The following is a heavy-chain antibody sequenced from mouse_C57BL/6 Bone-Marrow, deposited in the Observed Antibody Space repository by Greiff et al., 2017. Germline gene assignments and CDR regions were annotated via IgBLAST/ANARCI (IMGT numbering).Heavy chain of an antibody. CDR3: ARREFDY. V-gene: IGHV5-4*03. J-gene: IGHJ2*01. CDR1: GFTFSSYA. Sequence: EVHLVESGGGLVKPGGSLKLSCAASGFTFSSYAMSWVRQTPEKRLEWVATISDDGSYTYYPHNVKGRFTISRDNAKNNLYLQLSHLKSEDTAMYYGARREFDYWGQGTTLTVSS. CDR2: ISDDGSYT.